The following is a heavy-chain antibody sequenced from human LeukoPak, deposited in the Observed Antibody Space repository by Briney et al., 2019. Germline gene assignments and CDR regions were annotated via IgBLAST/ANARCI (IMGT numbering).Heavy chain of an antibody. CDR3: ARDYYGSGSSREEYFQH. D-gene: IGHD3-10*01. V-gene: IGHV1-2*02. CDR1: GYTFTGYY. Sequence: ASVKVSCKASGYTFTGYYMHWVRQAPGQGLEWMGWINPNSGGTNYAQKFQGRVTMTRDTSISTAYMELSRLRSDDTAVYYCARDYYGSGSSREEYFQHWGQGTLVTVSS. CDR2: INPNSGGT. J-gene: IGHJ1*01.